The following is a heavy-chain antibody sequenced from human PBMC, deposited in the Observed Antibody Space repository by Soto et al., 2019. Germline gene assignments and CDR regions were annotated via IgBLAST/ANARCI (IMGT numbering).Heavy chain of an antibody. CDR2: IYSGGST. V-gene: IGHV3-66*01. CDR1: GFTVSSNY. J-gene: IGHJ3*02. D-gene: IGHD2-2*02. CDR3: ARYTSTNAFDI. Sequence: EVQLVESGGGLVQPGGSLRLSCAASGFTVSSNYMSWVRQAPGKGLEWVSVIYSGGSTYYADSVKGRFTISRDNSKNTLYLQMNSLRAEDTAVYYCARYTSTNAFDIWGQGTMVTVSS.